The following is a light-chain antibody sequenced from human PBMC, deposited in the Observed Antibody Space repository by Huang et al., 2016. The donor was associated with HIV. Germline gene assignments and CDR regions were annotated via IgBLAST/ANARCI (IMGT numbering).Light chain of an antibody. CDR2: DAS. Sequence: DIQMTQSPSNLSASVGDRVTITCRASQGVGPRLAWYQQKPGKVPKLLIYDASTVQRGVPSTFSGSRSVTEYSLTISSLKPDDFATYYCQQYDAYPYTFGQGTMLEI. CDR1: QGVGPR. J-gene: IGKJ2*01. CDR3: QQYDAYPYT. V-gene: IGKV1-5*01.